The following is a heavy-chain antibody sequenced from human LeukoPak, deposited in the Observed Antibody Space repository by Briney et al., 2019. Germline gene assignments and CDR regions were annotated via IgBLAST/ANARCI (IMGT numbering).Heavy chain of an antibody. J-gene: IGHJ6*02. Sequence: ASVKVSCKASGYTLTSYGISWVRQAPGQGLEWMGWISAYNGNTNYAQKLQGRVTMTTDTSTSTAYMELRSLRSDDTAVYYCASLPKLRFLEWSPGGMDVWGQGTTVTVSS. CDR3: ASLPKLRFLEWSPGGMDV. CDR2: ISAYNGNT. D-gene: IGHD3-3*01. CDR1: GYTLTSYG. V-gene: IGHV1-18*01.